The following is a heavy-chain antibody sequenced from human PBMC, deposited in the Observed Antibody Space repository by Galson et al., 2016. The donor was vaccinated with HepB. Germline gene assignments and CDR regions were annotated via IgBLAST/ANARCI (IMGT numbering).Heavy chain of an antibody. V-gene: IGHV1-18*01. Sequence: SVKVSCKAFGYTFTDYGISWVRQAPGQGLEWMGWVTAYNGNTDYAQKFQGRLTVTRDTSTNTGHMELRYLRSDDTAVYYCGRGRGDYWGQGTLVTVSS. CDR3: GRGRGDY. D-gene: IGHD3-10*01. J-gene: IGHJ4*02. CDR2: VTAYNGNT. CDR1: GYTFTDYG.